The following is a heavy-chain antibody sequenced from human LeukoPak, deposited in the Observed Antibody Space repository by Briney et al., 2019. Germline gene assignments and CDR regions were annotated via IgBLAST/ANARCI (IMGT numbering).Heavy chain of an antibody. J-gene: IGHJ4*02. CDR3: ARGGGSGSYSSTYYFDY. CDR1: GFTFSQYW. D-gene: IGHD3-10*01. CDR2: IDKDGSQK. Sequence: GGSLRLSCAASGFTFSQYWMSWFRQTPGKGLEWVAHIDKDGSQKNYVDSVKGRFSISRDNSKNSVYLQMNSLRAEDTAVYYCARGGGSGSYSSTYYFDYWGQGTLVTVSS. V-gene: IGHV3-7*01.